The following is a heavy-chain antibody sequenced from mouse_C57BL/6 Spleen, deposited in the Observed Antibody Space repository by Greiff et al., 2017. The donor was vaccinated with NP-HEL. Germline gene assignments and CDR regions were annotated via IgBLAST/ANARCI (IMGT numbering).Heavy chain of an antibody. V-gene: IGHV1-42*01. CDR1: GYSFTGYY. CDR3: ARSDWDEWFAY. Sequence: VQLKQSGPELVKPGASVKISCKASGYSFTGYYMNWVKQSPEKSLEWIGEINPSTGGTTYNQKFKAKATLTVDKSSSTAYMQLKSLTSEDSAVYYCARSDWDEWFAYWGQGTLVTVSA. D-gene: IGHD4-1*01. J-gene: IGHJ3*01. CDR2: INPSTGGT.